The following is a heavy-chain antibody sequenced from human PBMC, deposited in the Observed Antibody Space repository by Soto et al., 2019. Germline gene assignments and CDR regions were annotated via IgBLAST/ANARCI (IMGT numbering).Heavy chain of an antibody. CDR3: VKDEAALGFGP. J-gene: IGHJ5*02. V-gene: IGHV3-64D*06. Sequence: GSLRLFCSASGFTFSSYALHWVRQAPGKGLEYVSAISSNGASTYYIDSVKGRFTISRDNSKNTLYLHLSSLRAEDTAVYYCVKDEAALGFGPWGQGTLVTVSS. CDR1: GFTFSSYA. D-gene: IGHD6-13*01. CDR2: ISSNGAST.